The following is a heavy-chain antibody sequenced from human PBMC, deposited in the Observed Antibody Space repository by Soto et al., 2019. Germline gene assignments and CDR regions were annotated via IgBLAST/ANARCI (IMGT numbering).Heavy chain of an antibody. CDR1: GYTFINHG. CDR3: ARDSYTLAYFFDY. J-gene: IGHJ4*02. Sequence: QVQLVQSGGEVKQPGASVKVSCKASGYTFINHGISWVRQAPGQGLEWMGWISGHNGKINYAQKVQGRVTMTTDTSTSTAFMELRSLRSDDTAVYYCARDSYTLAYFFDYWGQGTLISVSS. V-gene: IGHV1-18*04. D-gene: IGHD4-4*01. CDR2: ISGHNGKI.